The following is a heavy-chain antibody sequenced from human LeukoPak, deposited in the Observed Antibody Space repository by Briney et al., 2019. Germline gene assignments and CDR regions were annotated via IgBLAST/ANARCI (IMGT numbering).Heavy chain of an antibody. CDR3: ARIYGDYSSYYYYGMDV. D-gene: IGHD4-17*01. Sequence: ASVKVSCKASGYTFTSYGISWVRQAPGQGLEWMGWISAYNGNTNYAQKLQGRVTMTTDTSTSTAYMELRSLRSDDTAVCYCARIYGDYSSYYYYGMDVWGKGTTVTVSS. CDR1: GYTFTSYG. V-gene: IGHV1-18*04. CDR2: ISAYNGNT. J-gene: IGHJ6*04.